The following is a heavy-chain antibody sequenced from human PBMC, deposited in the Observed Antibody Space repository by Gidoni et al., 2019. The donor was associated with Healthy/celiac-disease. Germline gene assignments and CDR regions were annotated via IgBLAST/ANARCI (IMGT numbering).Heavy chain of an antibody. D-gene: IGHD6-19*01. CDR1: GFTFSSYS. V-gene: IGHV3-21*01. Sequence: EVQLVESGGGLVKPGGSLRLACAASGFTFSSYSMNWVRQAPGKGLEWVSSISSSSSYIYYADSVKGRFTISRDNAKNSLYLQMNSLRAEDTAVYYCARGLAVAGTLDYWGQGTLVTVSS. CDR2: ISSSSSYI. CDR3: ARGLAVAGTLDY. J-gene: IGHJ4*02.